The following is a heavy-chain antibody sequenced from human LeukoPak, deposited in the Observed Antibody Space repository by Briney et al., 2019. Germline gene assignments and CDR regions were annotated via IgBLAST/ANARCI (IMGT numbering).Heavy chain of an antibody. Sequence: GGSLRLSCAASGFNFNNYNMNWVRQAPGKGLEWVSYITLSSSSIYYADSVKGRFTISRDNAKNSLYLQMNSLRAEDTAVYYCARVRDYYYYYMDVWGKGTTVTVSS. CDR2: ITLSSSSI. CDR1: GFNFNNYN. CDR3: ARVRDYYYYYMDV. J-gene: IGHJ6*03. V-gene: IGHV3-48*01.